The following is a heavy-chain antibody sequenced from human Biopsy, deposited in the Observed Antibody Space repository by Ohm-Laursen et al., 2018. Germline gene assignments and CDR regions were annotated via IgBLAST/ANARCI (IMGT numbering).Heavy chain of an antibody. CDR3: ARGDYFDSNGYFWFDP. CDR2: IFNSANT. CDR1: GGSISSGGSY. D-gene: IGHD3-22*01. V-gene: IGHV4-31*01. Sequence: TLSLTCTVSGGSISSGGSYWSWIRQRPGKGLELIGYIFNSANTYYNPSLKNLITISGDTSKNQFSLKLNSVTAADTALYYCARGDYFDSNGYFWFDPWGQGTLVTVSS. J-gene: IGHJ5*02.